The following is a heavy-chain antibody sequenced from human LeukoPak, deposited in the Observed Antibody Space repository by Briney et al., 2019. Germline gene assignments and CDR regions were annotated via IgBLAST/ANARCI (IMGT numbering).Heavy chain of an antibody. CDR1: GFIFENYY. V-gene: IGHV3-11*04. CDR3: ARVVAVVVTGIFDV. Sequence: GGSLRLSCAASGFIFENYYMSWIRQAPGKGPQWVSYISKADNTIYYADSVKGRFTVSRDNDKNLMYLQMNRLKDEDTAMYYCARVVAVVVTGIFDVWGQGTMVAVSS. D-gene: IGHD2-15*01. CDR2: ISKADNTI. J-gene: IGHJ3*01.